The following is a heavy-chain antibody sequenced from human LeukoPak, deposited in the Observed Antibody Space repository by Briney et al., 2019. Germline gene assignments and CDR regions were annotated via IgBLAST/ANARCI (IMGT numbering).Heavy chain of an antibody. CDR1: GGSTTSYY. V-gene: IGHV4-4*07. Sequence: PSETLSLTCTVSGGSTTSYYWSWIRQPAGKGLEWIGRIYVSGSTTYNPSLKSRVTISLDTSKNQFSLKLRSVTAADTAVYYCARDVRDFWSGYPKYYFDYWGQGTLVTVSS. J-gene: IGHJ4*02. CDR3: ARDVRDFWSGYPKYYFDY. D-gene: IGHD3-3*01. CDR2: IYVSGST.